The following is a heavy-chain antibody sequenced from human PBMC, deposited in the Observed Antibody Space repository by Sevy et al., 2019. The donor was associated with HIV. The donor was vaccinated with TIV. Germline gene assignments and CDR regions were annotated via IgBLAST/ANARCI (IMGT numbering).Heavy chain of an antibody. CDR2: IYYSGST. CDR3: ARRRADRGYSYGDDAFDI. V-gene: IGHV4-59*13. J-gene: IGHJ3*02. Sequence: SETLSLTCTVSGGSISSYYWSWIRQPPGKGLEWIGYIYYSGSTNYNPSLKSRVTISVDTSKNQFSLKLSSVTAADTAVYYCARRRADRGYSYGDDAFDIWGQGTMVTVSS. D-gene: IGHD5-18*01. CDR1: GGSISSYY.